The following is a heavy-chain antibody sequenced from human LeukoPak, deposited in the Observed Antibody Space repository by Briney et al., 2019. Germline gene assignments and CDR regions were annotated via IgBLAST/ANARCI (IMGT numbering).Heavy chain of an antibody. J-gene: IGHJ1*01. Sequence: GGSLRLSCAASGFTFSDYCMSWIRQAPGKGLEWVSYISSSGSTIYYADSVKGRFTISRDNAKNSLYLQMNGLRAEDTAVYYCARLMGSAGSPYFQHWGQGTLVTVSS. CDR2: ISSSGSTI. D-gene: IGHD3-16*01. CDR1: GFTFSDYC. CDR3: ARLMGSAGSPYFQH. V-gene: IGHV3-11*01.